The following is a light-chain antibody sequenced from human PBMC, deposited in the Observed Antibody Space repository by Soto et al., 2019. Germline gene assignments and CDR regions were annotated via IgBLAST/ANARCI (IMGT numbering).Light chain of an antibody. V-gene: IGLV2-14*01. Sequence: QSVLTQPASVSGSPGQSITISCTGTSSDVGGYNYVSWYQQHPGKAPKLMIYEVSNRPSGVSNRFSGSKSGNTASLTISGLQAEDEADYYCVLHRGYDFCVFGTGPKVTVL. CDR2: EVS. CDR3: VLHRGYDFCV. J-gene: IGLJ1*01. CDR1: SSDVGGYNY.